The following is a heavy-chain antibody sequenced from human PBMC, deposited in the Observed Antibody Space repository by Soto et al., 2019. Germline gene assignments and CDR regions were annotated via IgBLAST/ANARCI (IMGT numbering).Heavy chain of an antibody. J-gene: IGHJ4*02. CDR2: IRSKANSYAT. D-gene: IGHD7-27*01. Sequence: HPGGSLRLSCAASGFTFSGSAMHWVRQASGKGLEWVGRIRSKANSYATAYAASVKGRFTISRDDSKNTAYLQMNSLKTEDAAVYYCTRHRTTGDQVDYWGQGTLVTVSS. V-gene: IGHV3-73*01. CDR3: TRHRTTGDQVDY. CDR1: GFTFSGSA.